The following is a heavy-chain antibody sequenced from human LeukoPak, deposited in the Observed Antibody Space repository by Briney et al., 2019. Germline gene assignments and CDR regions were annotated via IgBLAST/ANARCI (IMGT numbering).Heavy chain of an antibody. V-gene: IGHV1-18*01. D-gene: IGHD6-13*01. CDR1: GYSFSSYG. J-gene: IGHJ4*02. CDR2: ISGYNGKT. CDR3: AREVPRSSWHLDS. Sequence: GASVKVSCKASGYSFSSYGITWVRQAPGQGFEWMGWISGYNGKTNYAQTLQGRVTMTTDTSTTTAYMELRSLRSDDTAVYYCAREVPRSSWHLDSWGQGTLVTVSS.